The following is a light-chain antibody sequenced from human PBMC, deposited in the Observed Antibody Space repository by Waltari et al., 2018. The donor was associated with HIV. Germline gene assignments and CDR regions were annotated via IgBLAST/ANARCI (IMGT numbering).Light chain of an antibody. Sequence: DIVMTQSPDSLAVSLGDRATINCKSSQSVLHGSNSKNYLAWYQQKPGQPPNLLISWASTRESGVRDRFSGSGSGTDFTLTISSLQAEDVAVYYCQQYFTTPHTFGQGTKLEIK. CDR2: WAS. V-gene: IGKV4-1*01. CDR3: QQYFTTPHT. J-gene: IGKJ2*01. CDR1: QSVLHGSNSKNY.